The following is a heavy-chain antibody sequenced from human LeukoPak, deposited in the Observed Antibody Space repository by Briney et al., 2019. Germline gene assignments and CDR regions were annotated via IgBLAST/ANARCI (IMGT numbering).Heavy chain of an antibody. D-gene: IGHD3-10*01. CDR1: GFTFSSFA. CDR3: ARDGDYYGSGSYYNRRHYFDY. V-gene: IGHV3-33*08. Sequence: PGRSLRLSCVVSGFTFSSFAMHWVRQAPGKGLEWVAVIWYDGSNKYYADSVKGRFTISRDNSKNTLYLQMNSLRAEDTAVYYCARDGDYYGSGSYYNRRHYFDYWGQGTLVTVSS. CDR2: IWYDGSNK. J-gene: IGHJ4*02.